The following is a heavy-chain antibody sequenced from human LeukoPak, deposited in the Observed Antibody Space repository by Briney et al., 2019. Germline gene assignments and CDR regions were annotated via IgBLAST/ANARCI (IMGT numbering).Heavy chain of an antibody. D-gene: IGHD4-17*01. CDR2: ISYDGSNK. CDR3: AASSDYGDTPYYYYYYMDV. J-gene: IGHJ6*03. V-gene: IGHV3-30*14. Sequence: GGSLRLSCAASGFTFSSYAMHWVRQAPGKGLEWVAVISYDGSNKYYADSVKGRFTISRDNSKNTLYLQMNSLRAEDTAVYYCAASSDYGDTPYYYYYYMDVWGKGTTVTISS. CDR1: GFTFSSYA.